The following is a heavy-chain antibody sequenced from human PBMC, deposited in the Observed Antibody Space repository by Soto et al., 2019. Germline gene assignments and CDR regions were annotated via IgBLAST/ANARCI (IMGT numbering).Heavy chain of an antibody. CDR3: RFIARDYSMDYYGMDV. CDR1: GGTFSSYA. J-gene: IGHJ6*02. D-gene: IGHD4-4*01. Sequence: GASVKVSCKASGGTFSSYAISWVRQAPGQGLEWMGGIIPIFGTANYAQKFQGRVTITADKSTSTAYMELSSLRSEDTAVHYCRFIARDYSMDYYGMDVWGQGTTVTVPS. CDR2: IIPIFGTA. V-gene: IGHV1-69*06.